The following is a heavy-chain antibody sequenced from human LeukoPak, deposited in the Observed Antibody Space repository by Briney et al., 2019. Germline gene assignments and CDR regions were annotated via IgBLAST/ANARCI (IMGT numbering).Heavy chain of an antibody. D-gene: IGHD3-16*01. CDR3: AGGGTNHFDY. CDR2: IYYSGST. CDR1: GGSISSYY. V-gene: IGHV4-59*01. Sequence: TSETLSLTCTVSGGSISSYYWSWIRQPPGKGLEWIGYIYYSGSTNYNPSLKSRVTISVDTSKNQFSLKLSSVTAADTAVYYCAGGGTNHFDYWGQGTLVTVSS. J-gene: IGHJ4*02.